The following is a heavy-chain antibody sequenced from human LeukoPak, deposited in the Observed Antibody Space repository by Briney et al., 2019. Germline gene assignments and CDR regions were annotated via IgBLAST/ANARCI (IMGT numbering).Heavy chain of an antibody. Sequence: GGSLRLSCAASGFTFRNHGMHWARQAPGKGLEWVAFIRYDGTNSYYAASVKGRFTVSRDNSKNTLYLQMNSLRAEDTAVYYCARDRGAIQYFDYWGQGTLVTVSS. J-gene: IGHJ4*02. CDR1: GFTFRNHG. CDR2: IRYDGTNS. D-gene: IGHD2-2*02. V-gene: IGHV3-30*02. CDR3: ARDRGAIQYFDY.